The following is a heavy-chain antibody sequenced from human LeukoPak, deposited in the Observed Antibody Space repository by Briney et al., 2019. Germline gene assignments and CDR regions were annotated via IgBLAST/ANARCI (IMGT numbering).Heavy chain of an antibody. D-gene: IGHD5-12*01. CDR2: IIPIFGTA. CDR3: AREYVATTNVPAFDI. J-gene: IGHJ3*02. CDR1: GGXFSSYA. Sequence: KVSCXXXGGXFSSYAISWVRQAPGQGLEWMGGIIPIFGTANYAQKFQGRVTMTRDTSTSTVYMELSSLRSEDTAVYYCAREYVATTNVPAFDIWGQGTMVTVSS. V-gene: IGHV1-69*05.